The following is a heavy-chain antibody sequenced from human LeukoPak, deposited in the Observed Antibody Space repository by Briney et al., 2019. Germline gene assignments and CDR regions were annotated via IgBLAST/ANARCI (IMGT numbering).Heavy chain of an antibody. CDR3: ARARRVVLVVGGDFGY. J-gene: IGHJ4*02. Sequence: GRSLRLSCAASGFTFSSYAMPWVRQAPGKGLEWVAVISYDGSNKYYADSVKGRFTISRDNSKNTLYLQMNSLRAEDTAVYYCARARRVVLVVGGDFGYWGQGTLVTVSS. CDR2: ISYDGSNK. D-gene: IGHD2-8*02. CDR1: GFTFSSYA. V-gene: IGHV3-30-3*01.